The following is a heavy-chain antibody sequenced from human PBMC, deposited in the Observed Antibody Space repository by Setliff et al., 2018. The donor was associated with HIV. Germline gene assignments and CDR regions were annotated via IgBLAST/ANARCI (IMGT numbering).Heavy chain of an antibody. D-gene: IGHD2-2*01. V-gene: IGHV4-61*09. CDR1: GGSINIGSFY. CDR3: ARGGTSSNWFGP. J-gene: IGHJ5*02. CDR2: VYTSGNT. Sequence: PSETLSLTCTVSGGSINIGSFYWSWIRQPAGKGPEWLGHVYTSGNTYYDPSPASRVAISLDRSKNQFSLKLTSVTAADTAVYYCARGGTSSNWFGPWGQGTLFTVSS.